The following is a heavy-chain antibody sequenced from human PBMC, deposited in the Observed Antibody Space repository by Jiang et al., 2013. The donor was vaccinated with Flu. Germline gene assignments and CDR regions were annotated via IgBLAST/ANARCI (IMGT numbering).Heavy chain of an antibody. Sequence: QLVESGGGVVQPGRSLTLSCAASGFTLSIHAMHWVRQAPGKGLEWVAIISNDGSDEDYVDSAKGRFTISRDNSKNTVYLQMNNLRPEDTAVYYCVRGQNCGSFCYIQDYWGQGTLVTVSS. CDR3: VRGQNCGSFCYIQDY. J-gene: IGHJ4*02. CDR2: ISNDGSDE. CDR1: GFTLSIHA. D-gene: IGHD2-21*02. V-gene: IGHV3-30-3*01.